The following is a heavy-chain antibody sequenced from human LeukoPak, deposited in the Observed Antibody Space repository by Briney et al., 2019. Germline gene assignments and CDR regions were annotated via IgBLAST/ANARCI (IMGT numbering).Heavy chain of an antibody. Sequence: PGGSLRLSCAASGFIFTDYYMTWIRQAPGKGLEWVSYISSSGSVIHYADSVKGRFTISRDNAKNLVYLQMKSLRAEDTAVYFCARDTTDYYYMDVWGKGTTVTVSS. CDR3: ARDTTDYYYMDV. V-gene: IGHV3-11*04. D-gene: IGHD2/OR15-2a*01. J-gene: IGHJ6*03. CDR2: ISSSGSVI. CDR1: GFIFTDYY.